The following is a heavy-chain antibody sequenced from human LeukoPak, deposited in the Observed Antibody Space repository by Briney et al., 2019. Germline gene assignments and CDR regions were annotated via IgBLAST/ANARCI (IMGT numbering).Heavy chain of an antibody. CDR3: ARVLGGLNLGMDV. V-gene: IGHV7-4-1*02. J-gene: IGHJ6*04. CDR1: GYTFISYA. CDR2: INTNTGNP. D-gene: IGHD3-16*01. Sequence: GSVKVYCKASGYTFISYAMNWVRQAPGQGLEWMGWINTNTGNPTYAQGFTGRFVFSLDTSVSTAYLQISSLKAEDTAVYYCARVLGGLNLGMDVWGKGSTVTVSP.